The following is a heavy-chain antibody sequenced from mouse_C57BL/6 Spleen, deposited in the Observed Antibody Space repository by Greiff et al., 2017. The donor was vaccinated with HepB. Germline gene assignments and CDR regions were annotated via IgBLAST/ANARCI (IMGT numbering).Heavy chain of an antibody. D-gene: IGHD2-4*01. CDR2: IYPGSGST. CDR3: ARVHYDYDGGYFDV. CDR1: GYTFTSYW. Sequence: QVQLQQPGAELVKPGASVKMSCKASGYTFTSYWITWVKQRPGQGLEWIGDIYPGSGSTNYNEKFKSKATMTVDTSSSTAYMQLSSLTSEDSAVYYCARVHYDYDGGYFDVWGTGTTVTVSS. J-gene: IGHJ1*03. V-gene: IGHV1-55*01.